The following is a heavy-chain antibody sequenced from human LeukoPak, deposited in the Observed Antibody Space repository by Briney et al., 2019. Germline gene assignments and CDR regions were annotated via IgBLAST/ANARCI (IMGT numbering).Heavy chain of an antibody. CDR3: ARDVRTARWLQFQGAFDI. J-gene: IGHJ3*02. D-gene: IGHD5-24*01. CDR1: GYTFTTYD. Sequence: ASLKVSSTASGYTFTTYDINWVRQATGQGLDRMGWMNPNSGNSGYPQKFQGRVTITRHTSITKAYMELSSLRSEDTAVYYCARDVRTARWLQFQGAFDIWGQGTMVTVSS. CDR2: MNPNSGNS. V-gene: IGHV1-8*01.